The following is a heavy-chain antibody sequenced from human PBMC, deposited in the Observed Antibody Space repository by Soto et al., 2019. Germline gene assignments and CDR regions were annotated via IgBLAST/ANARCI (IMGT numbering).Heavy chain of an antibody. CDR3: AKFTSSLGYCSGGSCYRFHDAFDI. Sequence: GGSLRLSCAASGFTFSSYAMSWVRQAPGKGLEWVSAISGSGGSTYYADSVKGRFTISRDNSKNTLYLQMNSLRAEDTAVYYCAKFTSSLGYCSGGSCYRFHDAFDIWGQGTMVTVSS. CDR2: ISGSGGST. CDR1: GFTFSSYA. J-gene: IGHJ3*02. D-gene: IGHD2-15*01. V-gene: IGHV3-23*01.